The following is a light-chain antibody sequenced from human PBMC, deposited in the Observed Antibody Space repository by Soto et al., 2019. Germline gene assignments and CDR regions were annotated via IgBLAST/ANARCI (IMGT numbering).Light chain of an antibody. V-gene: IGKV1-39*01. CDR3: QQSYITLYS. CDR2: GAS. CDR1: QSISTT. Sequence: DIQMTQSPSSLSASVGDRVTITCRASQSISTTLSWYQKKPGKAPKLLISGASSLHSGVPSRFSGSGSGTDFSLTISSLQPEDFAIYFCQQSYITLYSFGQGTNLEIK. J-gene: IGKJ2*03.